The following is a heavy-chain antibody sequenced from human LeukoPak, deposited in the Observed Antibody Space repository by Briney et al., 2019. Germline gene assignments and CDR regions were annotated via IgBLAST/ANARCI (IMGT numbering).Heavy chain of an antibody. J-gene: IGHJ4*02. CDR1: GFTFSSYW. D-gene: IGHD1-26*01. CDR3: GREVPGGATILDY. V-gene: IGHV3-7*04. CDR2: IKEDGSVK. Sequence: GGSLKLSCAASGFTFSSYWMSWVRQAPGKGLEWVANIKEDGSVKYYVDSVKGRFTISRDNAKNSLYLQMNSLRADDTAVYYCGREVPGGATILDYWGQGILVTVSS.